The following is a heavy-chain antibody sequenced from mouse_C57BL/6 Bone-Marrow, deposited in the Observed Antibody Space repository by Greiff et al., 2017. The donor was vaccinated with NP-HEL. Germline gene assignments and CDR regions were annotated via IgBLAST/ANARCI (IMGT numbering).Heavy chain of an antibody. D-gene: IGHD1-1*01. Sequence: EVQLQQSGPELVKPGASVKMSCKASGYTFTDYNMHWVKQSHGKSLEWIGYINPNNGGTSYNQKFKGKATLTVNKSSSTAYMELRSLTSEDSAVYSCARPEPPYYSSSSPLRGLDVWGTGTTVTVSS. CDR2: INPNNGGT. CDR1: GYTFTDYN. CDR3: ARPEPPYYSSSSPLRGLDV. J-gene: IGHJ1*03. V-gene: IGHV1-22*01.